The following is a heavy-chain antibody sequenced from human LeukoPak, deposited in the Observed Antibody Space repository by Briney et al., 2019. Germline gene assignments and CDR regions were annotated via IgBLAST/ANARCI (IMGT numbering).Heavy chain of an antibody. D-gene: IGHD5-18*01. Sequence: SQTLSLTCAISGDSVSSKSAAWNWIRQSPSRGLEWLGRTYFKSKWYNDHAISVKSRITINPDTSKNQFSLQLSSVTPEDTAVYFCARGSEYTSGRYYFDYWGQGILVTVSS. CDR3: ARGSEYTSGRYYFDY. J-gene: IGHJ4*02. CDR1: GDSVSSKSAA. CDR2: TYFKSKWYN. V-gene: IGHV6-1*01.